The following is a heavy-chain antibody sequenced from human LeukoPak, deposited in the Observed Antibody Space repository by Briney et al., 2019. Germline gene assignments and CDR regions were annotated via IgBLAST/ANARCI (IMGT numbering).Heavy chain of an antibody. Sequence: SETLSLTCTVSGGSISSYYWSWIRQPAGKGLEWIGRIYTSGSTNYNPSLKSRVTMSVDTSKNQFSLKLSSVTAADTAVYYCARDLEGSSWASYDAFDIRGQGTMVTVSS. CDR1: GGSISSYY. D-gene: IGHD6-13*01. J-gene: IGHJ3*02. CDR3: ARDLEGSSWASYDAFDI. V-gene: IGHV4-4*07. CDR2: IYTSGST.